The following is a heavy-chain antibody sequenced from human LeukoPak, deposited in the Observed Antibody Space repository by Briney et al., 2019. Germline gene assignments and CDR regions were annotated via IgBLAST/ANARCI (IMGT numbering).Heavy chain of an antibody. CDR3: AKEPVSRWFGELRSYYFDY. J-gene: IGHJ4*02. D-gene: IGHD3-10*01. CDR2: ISGTGGST. V-gene: IGHV3-23*01. CDR1: GFTVSSNY. Sequence: QTGGSLRLSCAASGFTVSSNYMSWVRQAPGKGLEWVSTISGTGGSTYYADSVKGRFTISRDNSKNTLYLQMNSLRAEDTAVYYCAKEPVSRWFGELRSYYFDYWGQGTLVTVSS.